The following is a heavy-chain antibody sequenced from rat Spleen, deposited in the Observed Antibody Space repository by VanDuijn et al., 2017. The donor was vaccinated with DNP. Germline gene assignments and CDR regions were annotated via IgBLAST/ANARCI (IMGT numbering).Heavy chain of an antibody. D-gene: IGHD1-2*01. CDR3: ARSVYYYSGYIPFDY. J-gene: IGHJ2*01. V-gene: IGHV3-1*01. Sequence: EVQLQESGPGLVKPSQSLSLTCSVTGYSITSNYWGWIRKFPGNKMEWMAYISYSGSTGYNPSLKSRISITRDTSKNQFFLQLNSVNTEDKATYYCARSVYYYSGYIPFDYWGQGVMVTVSS. CDR2: ISYSGST. CDR1: GYSITSNY.